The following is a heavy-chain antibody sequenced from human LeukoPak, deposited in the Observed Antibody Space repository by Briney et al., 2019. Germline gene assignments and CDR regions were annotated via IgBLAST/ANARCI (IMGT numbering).Heavy chain of an antibody. J-gene: IGHJ4*02. V-gene: IGHV3-53*01. Sequence: GFTXXXNXXXWVRQAXGKGXXGVXVIXXGGSTYYTYSVKGRFTISRDNSKNTLYLQMNSLKAEDRAVYYCARGAVSADSSWTTSYYFDYWGQGTLVTVSS. CDR1: GFTXXXNX. CDR3: ARGAVSADSSWTTSYYFDY. D-gene: IGHD6-13*01. CDR2: IXXGGST.